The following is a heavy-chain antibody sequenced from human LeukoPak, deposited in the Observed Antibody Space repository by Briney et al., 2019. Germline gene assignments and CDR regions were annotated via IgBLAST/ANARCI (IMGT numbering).Heavy chain of an antibody. CDR2: FDPEDGET. D-gene: IGHD3-10*01. Sequence: GASVTVSCKVSGYTLTELSMHWVRQAPGKGLEWMGGFDPEDGETIYAQKFQGRVTMTEDTSTDTAYMELSSLRSEDTAVYYCATDQVYGRGELFNFDYWGQGTLVTVSS. J-gene: IGHJ4*02. CDR1: GYTLTELS. V-gene: IGHV1-24*01. CDR3: ATDQVYGRGELFNFDY.